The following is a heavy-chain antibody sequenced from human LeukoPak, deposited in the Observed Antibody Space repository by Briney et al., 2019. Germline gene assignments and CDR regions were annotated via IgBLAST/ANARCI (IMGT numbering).Heavy chain of an antibody. Sequence: GGSLRLSCAASGFIFRSHGMNWVRQAPGKGLEWVAGISPDEKKYYVDAVKGRFTISRDNSKNTLYLQMNSLRVEDTAMYYCARDLSYFSFDDWGQGTTVTVSS. CDR3: ARDLSYFSFDD. CDR2: ISPDEKK. J-gene: IGHJ6*02. V-gene: IGHV3-33*01. CDR1: GFIFRSHG. D-gene: IGHD2-21*01.